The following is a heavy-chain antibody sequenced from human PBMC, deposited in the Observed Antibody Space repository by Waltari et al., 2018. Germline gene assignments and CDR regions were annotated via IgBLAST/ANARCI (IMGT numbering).Heavy chain of an antibody. D-gene: IGHD3-9*01. J-gene: IGHJ5*02. CDR3: ARLSYHIVTGYGWFDP. V-gene: IGHV4-39*01. CDR1: GGSISSESYY. Sequence: QLQLQESGPGLVKPSETLSLTCTVSGGSISSESYYWGWIRQPPGKGPEWMGIISYSGSTYYNPSLKSRVTISVDTSKNQFSLKLSSVTAADTAVYYCARLSYHIVTGYGWFDPWGLGTLVTVSS. CDR2: ISYSGST.